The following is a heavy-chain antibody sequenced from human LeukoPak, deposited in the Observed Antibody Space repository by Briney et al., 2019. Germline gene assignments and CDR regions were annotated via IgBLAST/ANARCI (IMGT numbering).Heavy chain of an antibody. J-gene: IGHJ4*02. D-gene: IGHD3-10*01. V-gene: IGHV3-23*01. CDR3: ARDKWSRGSYYFDY. CDR2: ISGSCGST. CDR1: GFTFSSYA. Sequence: GGSLRLSCAASGFTFSSYAMNWVRQAPGKGLEWLSAISGSCGSTYYAESVKCRFIISRDNAQNSLFLELNSLRAEDTGIYYCARDKWSRGSYYFDYWGQGTRVTVSS.